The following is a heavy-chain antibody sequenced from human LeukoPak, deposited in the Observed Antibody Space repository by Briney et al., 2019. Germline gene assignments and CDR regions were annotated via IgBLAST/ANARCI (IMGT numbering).Heavy chain of an antibody. V-gene: IGHV1-69*05. CDR2: IIAIFGTA. CDR1: GGTFSSYA. Sequence: SVKLSCKASGGTFSSYAMSWVRQAPGQGLEWMGGIIAIFGTADYAQKFQGRVTITTDESTSTAYMELSSLRSEDTAVYYCARRTVHDNWFDPWGQGTLVTVSS. CDR3: ARRTVHDNWFDP. J-gene: IGHJ5*02. D-gene: IGHD4-11*01.